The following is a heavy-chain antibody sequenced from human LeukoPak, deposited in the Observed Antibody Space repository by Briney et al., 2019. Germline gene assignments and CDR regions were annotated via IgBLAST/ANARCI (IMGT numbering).Heavy chain of an antibody. D-gene: IGHD2-2*01. V-gene: IGHV1-46*01. J-gene: IGHJ6*02. CDR2: INPSGGST. Sequence: ASVKVSCKASGYTFTMYYIHWVRQAPGQGLEWMGIINPSGGSTSYAQKFQGRVTMTRDTSTSTVYMELSSLRSEDTAVYYCARDHPPSNYGMDVWGQGTTVTVSS. CDR3: ARDHPPSNYGMDV. CDR1: GYTFTMYY.